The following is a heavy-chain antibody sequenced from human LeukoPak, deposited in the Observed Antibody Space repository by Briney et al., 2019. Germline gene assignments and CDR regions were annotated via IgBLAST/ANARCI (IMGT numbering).Heavy chain of an antibody. CDR3: ARAGYSSGWYANNWFDP. CDR1: GGSISSYY. Sequence: PSETLSLTCTVSGGSISSYYWSWIRQPAGKGLEWIGRICTSGSTNYNPSLKSRVTMSVDTSKNQFSLKLSSVTAADTAVYYCARAGYSSGWYANNWFDPWGQGTLVTVSS. CDR2: ICTSGST. V-gene: IGHV4-4*07. D-gene: IGHD6-19*01. J-gene: IGHJ5*02.